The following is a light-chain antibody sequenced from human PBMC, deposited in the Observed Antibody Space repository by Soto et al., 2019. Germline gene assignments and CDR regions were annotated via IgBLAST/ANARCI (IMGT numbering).Light chain of an antibody. J-gene: IGKJ2*01. V-gene: IGKV1-39*01. CDR1: PSISVH. CDR2: AAS. CDR3: QQSYITPYT. Sequence: DIPMTQSPSALSASVRDTGTSTCRASPSISVHLNWYQQKPGEVPKLLIYAASNLHSGVPSRFSGSGSETEFALTISSLHPEDFAAYYCQQSYITPYTFGHGTRLEIK.